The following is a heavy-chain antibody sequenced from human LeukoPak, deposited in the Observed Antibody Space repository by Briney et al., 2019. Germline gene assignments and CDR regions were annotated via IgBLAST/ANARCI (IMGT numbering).Heavy chain of an antibody. V-gene: IGHV1-2*02. D-gene: IGHD5-12*01. Sequence: ASVKVSCKASGYTFTGYYMHWVRQAPGQGLEWMGWINPNSGGTNYAQKFQGRVTMTRDTSISTAYMELSRLRSDDTAVYYCARDYSGYNYYYHGMDVWGQGTTVTVSS. CDR1: GYTFTGYY. CDR2: INPNSGGT. J-gene: IGHJ6*02. CDR3: ARDYSGYNYYYHGMDV.